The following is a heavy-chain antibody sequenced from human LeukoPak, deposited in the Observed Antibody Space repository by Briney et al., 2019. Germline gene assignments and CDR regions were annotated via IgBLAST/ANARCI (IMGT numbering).Heavy chain of an antibody. D-gene: IGHD3-10*01. V-gene: IGHV3-23*01. CDR1: GFTFSSYS. J-gene: IGHJ4*02. CDR3: AKDSSYYYGSGSYHYFDY. Sequence: GGSLRLSCAASGFTFSSYSMNWVRQAPGKGLEWVSAISGSGGSTYYADSVKGRFTISRDNSKNTLYLQMNSLRAEDTAVYYCAKDSSYYYGSGSYHYFDYWGQGTLVTVSS. CDR2: ISGSGGST.